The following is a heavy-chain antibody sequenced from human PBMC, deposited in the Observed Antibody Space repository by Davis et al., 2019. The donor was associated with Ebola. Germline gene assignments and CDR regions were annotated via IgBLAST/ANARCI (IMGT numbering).Heavy chain of an antibody. CDR1: GFRFSTYT. J-gene: IGHJ5*02. Sequence: GGSLRLSCAASGFRFSTYTMNWVRQAPGKGLEWISYISSSSTNIYYADSVKGRFTVSRDNSKNTLYLQMNSLRAEDTAVYYCAKDRDYYGSGSLLSWGQGTLVTVSS. V-gene: IGHV3-48*01. D-gene: IGHD3-10*01. CDR3: AKDRDYYGSGSLLS. CDR2: ISSSSTNI.